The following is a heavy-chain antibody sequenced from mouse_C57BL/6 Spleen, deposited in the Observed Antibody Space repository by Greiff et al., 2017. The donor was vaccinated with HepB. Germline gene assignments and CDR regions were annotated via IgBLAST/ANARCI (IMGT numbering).Heavy chain of an antibody. CDR1: GFTFSSYA. Sequence: EVQGVESGGGLVKPGGSLKLSCAASGFTFSSYAMSWVRQTPEKRLEWVATISDGGSYTYYPDNVKGRFTISRDNAKNNLYLQMSHLKSEDTAMYYCARVCVTTRTWFAYWGQGTLVTVSA. CDR2: ISDGGSYT. CDR3: ARVCVTTRTWFAY. D-gene: IGHD2-12*01. V-gene: IGHV5-4*01. J-gene: IGHJ3*01.